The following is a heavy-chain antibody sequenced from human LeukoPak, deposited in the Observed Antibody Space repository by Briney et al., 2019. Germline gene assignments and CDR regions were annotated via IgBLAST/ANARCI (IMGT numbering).Heavy chain of an antibody. V-gene: IGHV3-7*01. J-gene: IGHJ6*03. Sequence: GGSLRLSCAASGFTFSSYWMSWVRQAPGKGLEWLANIKQDGSEKYYVDSVKGRFTISRDNAKNSLYLQMNSLRAEDTAVYYCARRNRAAAGTRSAYYYYYMDVWGKGTTVTVSS. CDR2: IKQDGSEK. CDR1: GFTFSSYW. CDR3: ARRNRAAAGTRSAYYYYYMDV. D-gene: IGHD6-13*01.